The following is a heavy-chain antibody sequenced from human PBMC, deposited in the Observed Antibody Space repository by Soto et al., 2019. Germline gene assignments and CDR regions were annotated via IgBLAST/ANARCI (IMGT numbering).Heavy chain of an antibody. CDR3: VLKGSGYYFDY. D-gene: IGHD5-12*01. CDR1: GFSLSTSGVG. CDR2: IYWDDDK. J-gene: IGHJ4*02. Sequence: QITLKESGPTLVKPTQTLTLTCTFSGFSLSTSGVGVGWIRQPPGKALEWLALIYWDDDKRYSPSLKSRLTITKDTSKNQVVLTMTNMDPVDTATYYCVLKGSGYYFDYWGQGTLVTVSS. V-gene: IGHV2-5*02.